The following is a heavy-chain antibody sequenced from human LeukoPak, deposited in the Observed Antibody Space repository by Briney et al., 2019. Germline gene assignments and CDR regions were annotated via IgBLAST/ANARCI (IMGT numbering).Heavy chain of an antibody. CDR1: GYTFTSYG. Sequence: VASVKVSCKASGYTFTSYGISWVRRAPGQGLEWMGWITTYNGNTNYPQKYQGRVTMTTDTSTSTAYMQLRSLRSDGTAVYYCARADLINYYDSSGYYSRFDYWGQGTLVTVSS. V-gene: IGHV1-18*01. D-gene: IGHD3-22*01. CDR2: ITTYNGNT. CDR3: ARADLINYYDSSGYYSRFDY. J-gene: IGHJ4*02.